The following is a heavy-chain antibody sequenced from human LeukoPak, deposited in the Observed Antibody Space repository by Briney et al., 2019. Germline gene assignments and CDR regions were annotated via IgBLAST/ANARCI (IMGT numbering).Heavy chain of an antibody. CDR3: ARVFLGSGWYIDY. J-gene: IGHJ4*02. Sequence: GGSLRLSCAVSGFTFSSSWMHWVRQAPGKGLEWVSAIYSVGSTYYADSVKGRFTISRDNSKNTVYLQMNSLRAEDTAVYYCARVFLGSGWYIDYWGQGTLVTVSS. V-gene: IGHV3-53*01. CDR1: GFTFSSSW. CDR2: IYSVGST. D-gene: IGHD6-19*01.